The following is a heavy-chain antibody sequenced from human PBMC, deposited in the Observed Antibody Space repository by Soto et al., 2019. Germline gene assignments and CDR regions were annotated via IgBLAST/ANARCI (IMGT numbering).Heavy chain of an antibody. Sequence: QLQLVQSGPEAKKPGASVKVSCKASGYTFATSTISWLRQAPGQGPEWMGWIKAYSGNTNYAQNLQGSLTMTTDTSTSTAYMELRSLTTDDTAIYYCAIADYGDDDYWGQGTLVTVSS. CDR1: GYTFATST. CDR3: AIADYGDDDY. D-gene: IGHD4-17*01. J-gene: IGHJ4*02. CDR2: IKAYSGNT. V-gene: IGHV1-18*01.